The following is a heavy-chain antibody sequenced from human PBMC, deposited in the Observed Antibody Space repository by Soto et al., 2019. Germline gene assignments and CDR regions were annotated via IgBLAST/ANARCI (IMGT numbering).Heavy chain of an antibody. CDR2: IKSGGGGA. CDR3: VREGSPCNSRDACER. V-gene: IGHV3-23*01. D-gene: IGHD2-21*01. J-gene: IGHJ4*03. CDR1: EGIFGSYD. Sequence: VGSLRLSCVASEGIFGSYDMKRVRQVPGKGVECVSLIKSGGGGANYADTLKFKYTLARYKTNNTLYPQSNSLRAENTAIYHGVREGSPCNSRDACERWGRESMFTVSS.